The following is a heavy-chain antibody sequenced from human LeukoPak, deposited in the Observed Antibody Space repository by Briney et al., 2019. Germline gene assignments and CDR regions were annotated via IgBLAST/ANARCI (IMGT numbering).Heavy chain of an antibody. CDR3: TRLLPSSHHFFDS. V-gene: IGHV3-53*01. Sequence: GGSLRLSCAVSGFTVSNDYMSWVRQAPGKGLEWVSVIYGGGSTYYADSVWGRFTISRDNSENTLYLQMDSLRAEDTAVYYCTRLLPSSHHFFDSWGQGTLVTVSS. CDR2: IYGGGST. CDR1: GFTVSNDY. J-gene: IGHJ4*02. D-gene: IGHD6-6*01.